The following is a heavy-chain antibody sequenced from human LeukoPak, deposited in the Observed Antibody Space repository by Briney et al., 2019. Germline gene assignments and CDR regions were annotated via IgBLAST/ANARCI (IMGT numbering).Heavy chain of an antibody. D-gene: IGHD3-10*01. Sequence: PSQTLSLTCTVSGGSIKSDSYKWSWIRQPAGKGLEWIGRIYGSGSPNYNPSLKSRVTISVDTSKNQFSLKLSSVTAADTAVYYCASEYGSGSYSEYWGQGTLVTVSS. CDR2: IYGSGSP. J-gene: IGHJ4*02. CDR1: GGSIKSDSYK. CDR3: ASEYGSGSYSEY. V-gene: IGHV4-61*02.